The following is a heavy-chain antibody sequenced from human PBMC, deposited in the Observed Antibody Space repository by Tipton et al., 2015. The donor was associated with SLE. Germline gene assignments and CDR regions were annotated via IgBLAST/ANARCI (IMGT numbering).Heavy chain of an antibody. J-gene: IGHJ4*02. Sequence: SLRLSCAASGFPFSSYWMSWVRQAPGKGLEWVANIKQDGSEKYYVDSVKGRFTISRDNAKNSLYLQMNSLRAEDTAVYYSTRGSSSWTLVDYWGQGTLVTVSS. CDR3: TRGSSSWTLVDY. CDR1: GFPFSSYW. D-gene: IGHD6-13*01. V-gene: IGHV3-7*01. CDR2: IKQDGSEK.